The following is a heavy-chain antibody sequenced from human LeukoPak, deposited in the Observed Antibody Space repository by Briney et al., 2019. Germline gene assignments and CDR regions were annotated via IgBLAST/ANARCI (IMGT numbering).Heavy chain of an antibody. CDR2: IYYSGST. V-gene: IGHV4-59*08. D-gene: IGHD4-11*01. CDR1: GGSFSGYY. CDR3: ARHGTTVTTYYYYGMDV. Sequence: SETLSLTCAVYGGSFSGYYWSWIRQPPGKGLEWIGYIYYSGSTNYNPSLKSRVTISVDTSKNQFSLKLSSVTAADTAVYYCARHGTTVTTYYYYGMDVWGQGTTVTVSS. J-gene: IGHJ6*02.